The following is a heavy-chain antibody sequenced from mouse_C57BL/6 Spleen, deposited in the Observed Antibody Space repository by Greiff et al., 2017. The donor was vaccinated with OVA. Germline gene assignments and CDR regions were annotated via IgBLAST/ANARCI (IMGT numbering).Heavy chain of an antibody. CDR2: IYPGDGDT. CDR1: GYAFSSYW. V-gene: IGHV1-80*01. CDR3: ARSANWDYFDY. J-gene: IGHJ2*01. Sequence: QVHVKQSGAELVKPGASVKISCKASGYAFSSYWMNWVKQRPGKGLEWIGQIYPGDGDTNYNGKFKGKATLTADKSSSTAYMQLSSLTSEDSAVYFCARSANWDYFDYWGQGTTLTVSS. D-gene: IGHD4-1*01.